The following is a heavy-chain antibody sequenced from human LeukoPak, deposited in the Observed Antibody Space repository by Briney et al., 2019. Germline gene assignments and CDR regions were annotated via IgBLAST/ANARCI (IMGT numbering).Heavy chain of an antibody. D-gene: IGHD1-26*01. CDR3: AKSIGTYYQSDY. CDR1: GFAFSRYS. CDR2: ISGSGGST. J-gene: IGHJ4*02. Sequence: GGSLRLSCAASGFAFSRYSMSWVRQAPGKGLEWVSSISGSGGSTYYPGSVKGRFTVSRDNSKNTVFLQMISLRVEDTAIYYCAKSIGTYYQSDYWGQGALVTVSS. V-gene: IGHV3-23*01.